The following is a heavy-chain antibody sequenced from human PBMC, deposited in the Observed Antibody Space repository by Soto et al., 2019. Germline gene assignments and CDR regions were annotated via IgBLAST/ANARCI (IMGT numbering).Heavy chain of an antibody. V-gene: IGHV3-30*04. CDR1: GFTFSHYA. CDR2: ILYHGNTE. Sequence: TGGSLRLSCTASGFTFSHYALHWLRQTPGKGLEWVAYILYHGNTEKYADSVKGRFTISRDNYKKEVYLQMNSLRIEDTAVYYCARVGLNVFRAANDSYNWFEPWGQGTLVTVSS. CDR3: ARVGLNVFRAANDSYNWFEP. J-gene: IGHJ5*02. D-gene: IGHD6-25*01.